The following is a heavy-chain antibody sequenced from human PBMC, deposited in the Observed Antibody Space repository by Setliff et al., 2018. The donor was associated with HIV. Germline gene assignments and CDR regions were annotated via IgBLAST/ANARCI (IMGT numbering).Heavy chain of an antibody. CDR2: IIPIFGTA. CDR1: GGTFSSYA. D-gene: IGHD4-17*01. V-gene: IGHV1-69*05. J-gene: IGHJ3*02. Sequence: ASVKVSCKASGGTFSSYAISWVRQAPGQGLEWMGGIIPIFGTANCAQKFQGRVTITTGESTSTAYMELSSLRSEDTAVYYCASYLPWGDYGDDAFDIWGQGTMVTVSS. CDR3: ASYLPWGDYGDDAFDI.